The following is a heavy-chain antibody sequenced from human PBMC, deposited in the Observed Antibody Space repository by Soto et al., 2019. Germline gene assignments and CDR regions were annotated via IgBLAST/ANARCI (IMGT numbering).Heavy chain of an antibody. Sequence: ASVKVSCKASGYTFSTYDINWMRQATGQGLEWLGWMDSNSGNTGYAQKFQGRVTLTRDTSISTAYMELSSLTYEDTAVYYCARNKRETGDFDYWGQGTMVTVSS. J-gene: IGHJ4*02. CDR3: ARNKRETGDFDY. CDR1: GYTFSTYD. CDR2: MDSNSGNT. D-gene: IGHD3-10*01. V-gene: IGHV1-8*01.